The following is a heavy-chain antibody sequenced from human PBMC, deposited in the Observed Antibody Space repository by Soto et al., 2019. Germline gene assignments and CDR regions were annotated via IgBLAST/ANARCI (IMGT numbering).Heavy chain of an antibody. CDR3: ARGGWRQITY. Sequence: QVQLQESGPGLVKPSETLSLTCSVSGGSIGSYYWSWIRKPTGKGLEWIGYIYYSGSTNYHPSLKRRVNISVDSSKKQFSLKLRSVTAADTAVYKCARGGWRQITYGGQGTLLTVSS. J-gene: IGHJ4*02. CDR2: IYYSGST. V-gene: IGHV4-59*08. CDR1: GGSIGSYY. D-gene: IGHD3-16*01.